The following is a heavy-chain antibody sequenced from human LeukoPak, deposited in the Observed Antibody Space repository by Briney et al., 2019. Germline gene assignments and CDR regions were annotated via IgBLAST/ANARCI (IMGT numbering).Heavy chain of an antibody. CDR1: GFTFKSYA. V-gene: IGHV3-23*01. J-gene: IGHJ4*02. CDR2: LSGSGESA. CDR3: ARTIIASAGLDY. Sequence: GGSLRLSCDGSGFTFKSYAMGWVRQAPGKGLEWVASLSGSGESAYYADSVKGRFTISRDNSQNTLFLHMNSLRADDTAIYYCARTIIASAGLDYWGRGTLVTVSS. D-gene: IGHD6-13*01.